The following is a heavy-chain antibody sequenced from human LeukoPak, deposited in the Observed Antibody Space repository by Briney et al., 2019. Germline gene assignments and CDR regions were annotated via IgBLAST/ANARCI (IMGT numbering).Heavy chain of an antibody. CDR2: INDSGST. V-gene: IGHV4-34*01. D-gene: IGHD6-13*01. Sequence: SETLSLTCAVFGGSFSGYYRTRIRQPPGKGLEWIGEINDSGSTNYNPSLKSRVTISVDTSKNQFSLKLSSVTAADTAVYYCARGGGAAPGTWGQGTLVIVSS. CDR3: ARGGGAAPGT. CDR1: GGSFSGYY. J-gene: IGHJ4*02.